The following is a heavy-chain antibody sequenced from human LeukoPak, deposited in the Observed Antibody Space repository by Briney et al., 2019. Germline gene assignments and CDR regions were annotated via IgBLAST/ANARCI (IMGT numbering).Heavy chain of an antibody. CDR1: GGSISTYY. D-gene: IGHD4-17*01. Sequence: SETLSLTCSVSGGSISTYYWSWLRQPPGKGLEWIGYIYYSGSTNYNPSLKSRVTISVDTSKNQFSLKLTSVTAADTAVYYCARDRSDSGVYDYWGQGTLVTVSS. CDR3: ARDRSDSGVYDY. V-gene: IGHV4-59*01. CDR2: IYYSGST. J-gene: IGHJ4*02.